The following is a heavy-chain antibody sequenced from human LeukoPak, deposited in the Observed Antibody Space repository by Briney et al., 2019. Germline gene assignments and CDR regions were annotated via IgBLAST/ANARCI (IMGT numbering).Heavy chain of an antibody. J-gene: IGHJ4*02. CDR3: ASRGGTSASREDY. V-gene: IGHV4-39*07. CDR2: RSYSGST. D-gene: IGHD1-1*01. Sequence: PSETLSLTCTVSGGSISSYYWGWIRQSPGKGLEWIGTRSYSGSTYYNPSLKSRVTISLDTSTNQISLKLSSVTAADTAVYYCASRGGTSASREDYWGQGILVTVSS. CDR1: GGSISSYY.